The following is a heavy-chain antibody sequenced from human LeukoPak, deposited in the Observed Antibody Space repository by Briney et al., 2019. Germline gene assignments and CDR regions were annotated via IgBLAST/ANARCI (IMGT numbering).Heavy chain of an antibody. CDR2: ISGSGGST. CDR1: GFTFSSYA. Sequence: GGSLRLSCAASGFTFSSYAMSWVRQAPGKGLEWVSAISGSGGSTYYADSVKGRFTISRDNAKNVLYLQMNRLRDGDTAVYYCARDSDWAFDNWGQGTLVTVSS. D-gene: IGHD2-21*02. CDR3: ARDSDWAFDN. V-gene: IGHV3-23*01. J-gene: IGHJ4*02.